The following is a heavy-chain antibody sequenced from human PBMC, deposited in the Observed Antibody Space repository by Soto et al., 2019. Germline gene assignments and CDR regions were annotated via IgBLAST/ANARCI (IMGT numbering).Heavy chain of an antibody. Sequence: SETLSLTYTVSGGSISSYYWGWISQPPGKGLEWIGSIYYSGSTYYNPSLKSRVTISVDTSKNQFSLKLSSVTAADTAVYYCAKDRGREGYCSGGTCYADYWGQGTLVTVSS. CDR3: AKDRGREGYCSGGTCYADY. CDR2: IYYSGST. J-gene: IGHJ4*02. D-gene: IGHD2-15*01. CDR1: GGSISSYY. V-gene: IGHV4-39*02.